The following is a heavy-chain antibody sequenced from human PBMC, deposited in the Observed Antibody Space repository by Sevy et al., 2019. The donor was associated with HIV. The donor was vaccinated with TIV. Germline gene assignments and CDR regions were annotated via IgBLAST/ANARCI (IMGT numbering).Heavy chain of an antibody. Sequence: RGSLRLSCKASGFSFTDFWMQWVRQVPGKGPEWVANINQDGSEMYYVDSVKGRFTISRDNAESALYLQMHGLRAEDAATYFCARRYFDLWGQGTVVTVSS. CDR2: INQDGSEM. J-gene: IGHJ4*02. V-gene: IGHV3-7*01. CDR1: GFSFTDFW. CDR3: ARRYFDL.